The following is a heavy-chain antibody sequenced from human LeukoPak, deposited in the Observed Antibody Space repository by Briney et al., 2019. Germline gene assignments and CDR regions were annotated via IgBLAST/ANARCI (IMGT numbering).Heavy chain of an antibody. V-gene: IGHV3-23*01. CDR1: GLTFSSYV. Sequence: PGGSLRLSCAASGLTFSSYVMSWVRQAPGKGLQWVSAISGDGTTTYYADSVKGRFTISRDNSKNMLYLQMSSLRAEDTAVYYCAKMQGYFDYWGQGTLVPVSS. CDR2: ISGDGTTT. CDR3: AKMQGYFDY. J-gene: IGHJ4*02.